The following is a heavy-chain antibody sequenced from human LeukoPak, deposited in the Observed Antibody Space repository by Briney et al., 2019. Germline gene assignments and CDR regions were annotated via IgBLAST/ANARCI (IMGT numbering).Heavy chain of an antibody. Sequence: SETLSLTCAVYGGSFSGYYWSWIRQPPGKGLEWIGEINHSGSTNYNPSLKSRVTISVDTSKNQFSLKLSSVTAADTAVYYCARRTHCSSTSCYANYYYYYMDVWGKGTTVTVSS. J-gene: IGHJ6*03. CDR1: GGSFSGYY. CDR3: ARRTHCSSTSCYANYYYYYMDV. CDR2: INHSGST. D-gene: IGHD2-2*01. V-gene: IGHV4-34*01.